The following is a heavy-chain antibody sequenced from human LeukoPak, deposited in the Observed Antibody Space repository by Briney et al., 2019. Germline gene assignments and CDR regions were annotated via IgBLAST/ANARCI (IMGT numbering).Heavy chain of an antibody. Sequence: SETLSLACTVSGGSINSYYWSWIRQPPGKGLEWIGYIYYSGSTNYNPSLKSRVTISVDTSNNKFSLKLTSLTAADTAVYYCVRHLSAGRPAFDIWGQGTMVTVSS. V-gene: IGHV4-59*08. J-gene: IGHJ3*02. CDR1: GGSINSYY. CDR2: IYYSGST. CDR3: VRHLSAGRPAFDI. D-gene: IGHD2-15*01.